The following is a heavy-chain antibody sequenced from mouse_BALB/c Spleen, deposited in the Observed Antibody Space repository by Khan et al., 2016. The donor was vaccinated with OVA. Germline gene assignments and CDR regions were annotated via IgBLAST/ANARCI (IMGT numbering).Heavy chain of an antibody. V-gene: IGHV1-4*01. CDR3: VRDGAYHRNDGWFAY. J-gene: IGHJ3*01. CDR1: GYTFTSYT. D-gene: IGHD2-14*01. Sequence: LARPGASVKMSCKASGYTFTSYTIHWIKKRPGQGLEWIGYINPGNGYTNYNQKFKDRATLTTDKSSTTAYLPLSSLTSDDSAVYNGVRDGAYHRNDGWFAYWGQGTLVTVSA. CDR2: INPGNGYT.